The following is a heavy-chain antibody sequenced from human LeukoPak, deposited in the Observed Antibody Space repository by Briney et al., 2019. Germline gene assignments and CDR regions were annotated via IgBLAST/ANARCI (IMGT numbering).Heavy chain of an antibody. D-gene: IGHD6-6*01. V-gene: IGHV1-2*02. CDR2: INPNSGGT. Sequence: ASVEVSCKASGYTFTGYYMHWVRQAPGQGLEWMGWINPNSGGTNYAQKFQGRVTMTRDTSISTAYMELSRLRSDDTAVYYCARDPSSSSIGNNWFDPWGQGTLVTVSS. CDR1: GYTFTGYY. J-gene: IGHJ5*02. CDR3: ARDPSSSSIGNNWFDP.